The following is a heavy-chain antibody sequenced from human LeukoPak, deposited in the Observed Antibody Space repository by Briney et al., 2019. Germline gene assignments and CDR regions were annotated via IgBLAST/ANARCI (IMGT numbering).Heavy chain of an antibody. V-gene: IGHV3-23*01. Sequence: GGFLRLSCIASGFTFSSYTMSWVRRAPGKGLEWVSSINGGGDSATYADSVKGRFTISRDNSRNTVFLQVNSLRAEDTAVYYCATFGGSSSSDYFDYWGQGTLVTVSS. J-gene: IGHJ4*02. CDR3: ATFGGSSSSDYFDY. CDR2: INGGGDSA. D-gene: IGHD6-6*01. CDR1: GFTFSSYT.